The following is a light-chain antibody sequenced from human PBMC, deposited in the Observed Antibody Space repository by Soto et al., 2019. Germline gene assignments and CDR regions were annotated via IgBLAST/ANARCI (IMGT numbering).Light chain of an antibody. CDR3: RSSDRSLNGNVV. V-gene: IGLV1-40*01. Sequence: QSALTQPPSVSGAPGQTVTISCTGSSSNIGAGYDVHWYQQLPGTAPKLLIYGNSNRPSGVPDRFSGSKSGTTASLAITGRQAEDEADYYCRSSDRSLNGNVVFGGGTKVTVL. CDR2: GNS. J-gene: IGLJ2*01. CDR1: SSNIGAGYD.